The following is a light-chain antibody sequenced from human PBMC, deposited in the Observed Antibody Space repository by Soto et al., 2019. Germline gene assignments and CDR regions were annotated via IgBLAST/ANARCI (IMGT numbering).Light chain of an antibody. CDR2: EVH. V-gene: IGLV2-14*01. CDR1: SSDVVDYNY. Sequence: QSALTQPASVSGSPGQSITISCTGTSSDVVDYNYVSWYQQHPGKAPKLIIFEVHNRPSGISPRFSGSKSGNTASLVISGLQAEDEGDYYCSIYTASNIDVFGTGTKLTVL. CDR3: SIYTASNIDV. J-gene: IGLJ1*01.